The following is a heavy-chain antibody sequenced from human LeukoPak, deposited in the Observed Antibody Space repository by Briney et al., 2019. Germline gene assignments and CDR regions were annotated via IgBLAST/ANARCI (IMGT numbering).Heavy chain of an antibody. D-gene: IGHD5-12*01. J-gene: IGHJ4*02. CDR3: ARDLSGYDYFDY. CDR2: ISSSGSTI. CDR1: GFTFSSYE. V-gene: IGHV3-48*03. Sequence: GGSLRLSCAASGFTFSSYEMNWVRQAPGKGPEWVSYISSSGSTIYYADSVKGRFTISRDNAKNSLYLQTNSLRAEDTAVYYCARDLSGYDYFDYWGQGTLVTVSS.